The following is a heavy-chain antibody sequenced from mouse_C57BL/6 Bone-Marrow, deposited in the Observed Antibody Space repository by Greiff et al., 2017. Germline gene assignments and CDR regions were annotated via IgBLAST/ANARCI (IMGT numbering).Heavy chain of an antibody. D-gene: IGHD1-1*01. Sequence: QVQLQQSGAELAKPGASVKLSCKASGYTFTSYWMHWVNQRPGQGLEWIGYINPSSGYTKYNQKFKDKATLTADKSSSTAYMQLSSLTYGDSAVYYCARGYYYGSRRLYYYAMDYWGQGTSVTVSS. J-gene: IGHJ4*01. CDR2: INPSSGYT. V-gene: IGHV1-7*01. CDR1: GYTFTSYW. CDR3: ARGYYYGSRRLYYYAMDY.